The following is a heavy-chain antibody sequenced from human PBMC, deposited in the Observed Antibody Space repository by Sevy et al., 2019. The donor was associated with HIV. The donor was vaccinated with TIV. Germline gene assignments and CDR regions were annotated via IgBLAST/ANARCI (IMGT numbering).Heavy chain of an antibody. Sequence: GGSLRLSCAASGFSFTNYAISWLRQAPGKGLEWVSVITSDGYSTYYADSVKGRFTISRDNSKNTVFLQMNSLRAEDTAVYYCAKEKHYDSSYAMDVWGQGTTVTVSS. CDR3: AKEKHYDSSYAMDV. J-gene: IGHJ6*02. CDR1: GFSFTNYA. CDR2: ITSDGYST. D-gene: IGHD3-22*01. V-gene: IGHV3-23*01.